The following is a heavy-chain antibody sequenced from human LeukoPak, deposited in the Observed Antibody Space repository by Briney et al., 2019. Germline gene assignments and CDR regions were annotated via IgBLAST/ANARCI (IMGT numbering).Heavy chain of an antibody. V-gene: IGHV3-53*01. CDR2: IYSGGST. D-gene: IGHD3-22*01. CDR3: ARAYYDSSGSFDY. J-gene: IGHJ4*02. Sequence: GGSLRLSCAASGFTVSSNYMSWVRQAPGKGLEWVSVIYSGGSTYYADSVKGRFTISRDNSKNTLYLQMNSLRAEDTAVYYCARAYYDSSGSFDYWGQGTLVTVSS. CDR1: GFTVSSNY.